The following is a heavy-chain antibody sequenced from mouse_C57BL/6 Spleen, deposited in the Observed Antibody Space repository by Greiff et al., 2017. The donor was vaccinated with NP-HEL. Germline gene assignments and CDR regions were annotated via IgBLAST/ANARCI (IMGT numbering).Heavy chain of an antibody. CDR2: IYPGDGDT. Sequence: VQLQQSGAELVKPGASVKISCKASGYAFSSYWMNWVKQRPGKGLEWIGQIYPGDGDTNYNGKFKGKATLTADKSSSTAYMQLSSLPSEDSAVYFCAGFGDYDGLFAYWGQGTLVTVSA. J-gene: IGHJ3*01. D-gene: IGHD2-13*01. V-gene: IGHV1-80*01. CDR1: GYAFSSYW. CDR3: AGFGDYDGLFAY.